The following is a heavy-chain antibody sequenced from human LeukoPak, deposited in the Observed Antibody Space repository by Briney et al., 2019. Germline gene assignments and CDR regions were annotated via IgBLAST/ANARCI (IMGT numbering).Heavy chain of an antibody. V-gene: IGHV3-21*01. CDR1: GFTFSSYS. CDR3: ARGENNYGYYYFDY. D-gene: IGHD5-24*01. Sequence: GGSLRLSCAASGFTFSSYSMNWVRQAPGKGLEWVSSISRSSNYIYYADSVKGRFTISRDNAKNSLYLQINSLRAEDTSVYYCARGENNYGYYYFDYRGQGTLVTVSS. J-gene: IGHJ4*02. CDR2: ISRSSNYI.